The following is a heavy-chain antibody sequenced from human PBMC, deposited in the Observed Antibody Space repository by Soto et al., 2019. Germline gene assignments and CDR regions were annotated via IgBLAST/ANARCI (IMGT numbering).Heavy chain of an antibody. CDR1: GYTFTSYA. CDR3: ARVLKVRGGLFDY. V-gene: IGHV1-3*01. J-gene: IGHJ4*02. D-gene: IGHD3-10*01. CDR2: INAGNGNT. Sequence: ASVKVSFKASGYTFTSYAMHWVRQAPGQRLEWMGWINAGNGNTKYSQKFQGRVTITRDTSASTAYMELSSLRSEDTAVYYCARVLKVRGGLFDYWGQGTLVTVSS.